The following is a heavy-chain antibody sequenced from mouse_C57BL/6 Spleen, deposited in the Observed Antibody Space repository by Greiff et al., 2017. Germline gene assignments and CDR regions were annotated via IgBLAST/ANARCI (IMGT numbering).Heavy chain of an antibody. CDR3: ARDGNYRTWFAY. CDR2: INPSTGGT. CDR1: GYSFTGYY. D-gene: IGHD2-1*01. J-gene: IGHJ3*01. Sequence: VQLKESGPELVKPGASVKISCKASGYSFTGYYMNWVKQSPEKSLEWIGEINPSTGGTTYNQKFKAKATLTVDKSSSTAYMQLKSLTSEDSAVYYCARDGNYRTWFAYWGQGTLVTVSA. V-gene: IGHV1-42*01.